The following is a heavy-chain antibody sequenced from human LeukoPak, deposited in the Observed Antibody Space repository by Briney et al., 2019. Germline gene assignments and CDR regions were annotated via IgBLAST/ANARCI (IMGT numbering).Heavy chain of an antibody. D-gene: IGHD3-3*01. CDR2: ISGSGGST. Sequence: GGSLRLSCAASGFTFSSYAMSWVRQAPGKGLEWVSAISGSGGSTYYADSVKGRFTISRVNSKNTLYLQMNSLRAEDTAVYYCAKDSEDWGYDFWSGYFSPYYFDYWGQGTLVTVSS. V-gene: IGHV3-23*01. CDR1: GFTFSSYA. CDR3: AKDSEDWGYDFWSGYFSPYYFDY. J-gene: IGHJ4*02.